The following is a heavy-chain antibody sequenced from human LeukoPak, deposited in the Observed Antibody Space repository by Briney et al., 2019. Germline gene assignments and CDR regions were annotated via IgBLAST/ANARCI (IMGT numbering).Heavy chain of an antibody. V-gene: IGHV4-30-2*01. J-gene: IGHJ1*01. CDR2: IYRTENT. CDR1: GDSISRGGSS. Sequence: SETLSLTCTVSGDSISRGGSSWTYWNWIRQPPGKGLEWIGYIYRTENTFYNPSLRSRVTISVDRSKNQFSLKLDSVTAADTAVYYCARGRAVYFQHWGQGTLVTVSS. CDR3: ARGRAVYFQH.